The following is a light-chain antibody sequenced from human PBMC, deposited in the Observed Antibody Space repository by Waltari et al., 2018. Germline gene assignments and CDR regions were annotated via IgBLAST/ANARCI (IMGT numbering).Light chain of an antibody. Sequence: QSALTQPASVSGPPGQSITISCTGSGTDVGGSMYVSWYQQYPGKVPKLLLYEVSNRPSGVSDRFSGSKSGNTAYLTISGLQAEDEADYYCGSFAVRSTLLFGGGTKLTVL. CDR1: GTDVGGSMY. CDR2: EVS. V-gene: IGLV2-14*01. CDR3: GSFAVRSTLL. J-gene: IGLJ2*01.